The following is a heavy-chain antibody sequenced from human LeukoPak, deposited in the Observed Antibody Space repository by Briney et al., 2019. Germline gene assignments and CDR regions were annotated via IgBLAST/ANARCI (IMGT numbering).Heavy chain of an antibody. D-gene: IGHD3-10*01. CDR3: ARDRGTELWDNWFDP. Sequence: ASVKVSCKASGYTFTAYYVHWVRQAPGQGLEWMGRINPNSGGTNYAQKFQGRVTMTRYTSITTAYMELSRLRYDDTAVYYCARDRGTELWDNWFDPWGRGTLVTVSS. V-gene: IGHV1-2*02. J-gene: IGHJ5*02. CDR1: GYTFTAYY. CDR2: INPNSGGT.